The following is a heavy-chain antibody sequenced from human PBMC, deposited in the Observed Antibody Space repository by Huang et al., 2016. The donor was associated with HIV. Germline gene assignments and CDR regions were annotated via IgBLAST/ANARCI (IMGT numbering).Heavy chain of an antibody. Sequence: QLQLQESGPGLVKPSETLSLTCTVSGGSISSSSYYWGWIRQPPGKGLGWIGSIYYSGKTYHNPSLKSRVTISVDTAKNQFSLRLSAVTASDTAVYYWARHDIYCSDGSCSGFDYWGQGSLVTVSS. V-gene: IGHV4-39*01. D-gene: IGHD2-15*01. J-gene: IGHJ4*02. CDR1: GGSISSSSYY. CDR2: IYYSGKT. CDR3: ARHDIYCSDGSCSGFDY.